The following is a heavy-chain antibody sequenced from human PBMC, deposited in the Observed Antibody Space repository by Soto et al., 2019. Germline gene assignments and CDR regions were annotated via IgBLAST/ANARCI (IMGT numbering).Heavy chain of an antibody. V-gene: IGHV3-30*18. J-gene: IGHJ4*01. Sequence: GGSLRLSCAASGFTFSNYGMHWVRQAPGKGLEWVAVISYDGSNKYYADSVKGRFTISRDNSKNTLYLQMNSLRAEDTAVYYCAKDRRAGTYYYDSSGYYGHWGQGTLVTVSS. CDR2: ISYDGSNK. CDR1: GFTFSNYG. CDR3: AKDRRAGTYYYDSSGYYGH. D-gene: IGHD3-22*01.